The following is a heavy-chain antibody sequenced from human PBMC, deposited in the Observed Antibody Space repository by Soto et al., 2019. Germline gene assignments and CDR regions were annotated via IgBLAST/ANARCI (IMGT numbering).Heavy chain of an antibody. J-gene: IGHJ6*02. CDR2: IYSGGGT. V-gene: IGHV3-53*01. Sequence: GGSLRLSCAATGFTVSSSYMSWVRQAPGKGLEWVSVIYSGGGTSYADSVRGRFTISRDISKNTVYLQLNSLRAEDTAVYYCARVPGGVFYHYGVDVWGQGTTVTV. CDR1: GFTVSSSY. CDR3: ARVPGGVFYHYGVDV. D-gene: IGHD3-16*01.